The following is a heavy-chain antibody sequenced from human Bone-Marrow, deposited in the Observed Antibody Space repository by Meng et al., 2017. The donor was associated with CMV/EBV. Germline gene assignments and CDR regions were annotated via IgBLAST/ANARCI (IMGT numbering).Heavy chain of an antibody. CDR1: GYTFTSYY. CDR2: INSSGGST. V-gene: IGHV1-46*01. Sequence: ASVKVSCKASGYTFTSYYMHWVRQAPGQGLEWMGIINSSGGSTSYAQKFQGRVTMTRDTSTSTVYMELSSLRSEDTAVYYCAREGGSYLYYYYGMDVWGQGTTVTVSS. CDR3: AREGGSYLYYYYGMDV. D-gene: IGHD1-26*01. J-gene: IGHJ6*02.